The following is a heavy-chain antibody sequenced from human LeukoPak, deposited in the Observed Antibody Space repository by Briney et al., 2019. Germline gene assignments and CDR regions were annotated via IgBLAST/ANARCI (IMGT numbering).Heavy chain of an antibody. CDR1: GFTFSSYG. Sequence: NPGGSLRLSCAVSGFTFSSYGIHWVRQAPGKGLEWVSYISSSSSYTNYADSVKGRFTISRDNAKNSLYLQMNGLRAEDTAVYYCARVGPRYYFDYWGQGTLVTVSS. CDR3: ARVGPRYYFDY. J-gene: IGHJ4*02. CDR2: ISSSSSYT. V-gene: IGHV3-21*05.